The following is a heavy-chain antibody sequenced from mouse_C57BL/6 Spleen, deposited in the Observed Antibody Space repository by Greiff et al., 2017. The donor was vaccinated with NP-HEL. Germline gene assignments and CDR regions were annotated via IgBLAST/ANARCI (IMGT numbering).Heavy chain of an antibody. CDR1: GYAFSSYW. J-gene: IGHJ1*03. CDR3: ARGEVTTSWYFDV. CDR2: IYPGDGDT. D-gene: IGHD2-2*01. V-gene: IGHV1-80*01. Sequence: QVQLKQSGAELVKPGASVKISCKASGYAFSSYWMNWVKQRPGKGLEWIGQIYPGDGDTNYNGKFKGKATLTADKSSSTAYMQLSSLTSEDSAVYFCARGEVTTSWYFDVWGTGTTVTVSS.